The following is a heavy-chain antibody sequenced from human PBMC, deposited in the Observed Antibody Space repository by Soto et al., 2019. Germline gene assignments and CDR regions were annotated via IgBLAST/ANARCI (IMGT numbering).Heavy chain of an antibody. CDR3: ARDRYYYYYGMDV. CDR2: IYYSGST. V-gene: IGHV4-59*01. Sequence: PSETLYLTCTVSGGSISSYYCSWIRQPPGKGLEWIGYIYYSGSTNYNPSLKSRVTISVDTSKNQFSLKLSSVTAADTAVYYCARDRYYYYYGMDVWGQGTTVTVSS. CDR1: GGSISSYY. J-gene: IGHJ6*02.